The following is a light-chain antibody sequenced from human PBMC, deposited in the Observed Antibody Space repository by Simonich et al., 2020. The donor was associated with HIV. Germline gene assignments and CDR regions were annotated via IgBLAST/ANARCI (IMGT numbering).Light chain of an antibody. CDR3: QQYNNWTYT. J-gene: IGKJ2*01. Sequence: EIVMTQSPVTLSVPPGERATLSCRASQNVSSNLAWYQQKPGQAPSLLIYGASTRATGIPASFSGSGSGTEFALTISSLQSEDFAVYYCQQYNNWTYTFGQGTKLEIK. V-gene: IGKV3-15*01. CDR1: QNVSSN. CDR2: GAS.